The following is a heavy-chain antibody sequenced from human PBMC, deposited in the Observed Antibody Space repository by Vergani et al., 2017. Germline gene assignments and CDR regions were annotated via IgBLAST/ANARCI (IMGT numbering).Heavy chain of an antibody. D-gene: IGHD4-17*01. Sequence: EVQLVQSGAEVKKPGATMKISCKVSGYTFTYHYMHWVKQAPGKGLEWMGLVDPEDGETIYAEKFKGRVTIAADTSTDTAHLELGSLRSEETAVYYCATPQTVTTGGMEVWGQGTTVIVSS. CDR1: GYTFTYHY. V-gene: IGHV1-69-2*01. J-gene: IGHJ6*02. CDR3: ATPQTVTTGGMEV. CDR2: VDPEDGET.